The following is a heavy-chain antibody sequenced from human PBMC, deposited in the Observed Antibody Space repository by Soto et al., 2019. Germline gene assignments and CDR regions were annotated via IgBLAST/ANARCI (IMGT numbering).Heavy chain of an antibody. CDR1: GGSFSGYY. Sequence: SETLSLTCAVYGGSFSGYYWSWIRQPPGKGLEWIGEINHSGSTNYNPSLKSRVTISVDTSKNQFSLKLSSVTAADTAVYYCARRGGAGDDAFDIWGQGTMVTVSS. D-gene: IGHD3-10*01. CDR2: INHSGST. J-gene: IGHJ3*02. CDR3: ARRGGAGDDAFDI. V-gene: IGHV4-34*01.